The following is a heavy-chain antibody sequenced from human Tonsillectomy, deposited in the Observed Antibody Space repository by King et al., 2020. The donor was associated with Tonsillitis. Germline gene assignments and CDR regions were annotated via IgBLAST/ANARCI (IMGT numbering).Heavy chain of an antibody. J-gene: IGHJ5*02. Sequence: QLQESGPGLVKPSETLSLTCSVSGASVSSSSYYWSWIRQSPGKALEWIGYVYYTGNTRYNPSLKSRVAISIDTSKNQFSLELSSVTAADTAVYYCARDSSMWYWTSEINWFDPWGQGTLVTVSS. CDR3: ARDSSMWYWTSEINWFDP. CDR1: GASVSSSSYY. CDR2: VYYTGNT. D-gene: IGHD2-2*01. V-gene: IGHV4-61*01.